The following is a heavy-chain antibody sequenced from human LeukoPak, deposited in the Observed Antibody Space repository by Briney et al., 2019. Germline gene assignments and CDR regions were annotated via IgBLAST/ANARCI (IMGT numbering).Heavy chain of an antibody. CDR3: AKVWWIQLWLPFDY. CDR1: GFTFSSYS. Sequence: GGSLRLSCAASGFTFSSYSMNWVRQAPGKGLEGVSYISSSSSTIYFADSVKGRFTISRDNAKNSLYLQMNSLRAEDTAVYYCAKVWWIQLWLPFDYWGQGTLVTVSS. J-gene: IGHJ4*02. CDR2: ISSSSSTI. V-gene: IGHV3-48*01. D-gene: IGHD5-18*01.